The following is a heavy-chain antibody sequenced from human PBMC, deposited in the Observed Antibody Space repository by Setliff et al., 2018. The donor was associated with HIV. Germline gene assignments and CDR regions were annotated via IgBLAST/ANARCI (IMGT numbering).Heavy chain of an antibody. CDR2: IWYDGSNK. V-gene: IGHV3-33*01. CDR1: GFTFTRYG. CDR3: AREGMTTVTYYFDY. J-gene: IGHJ4*02. Sequence: PGGSLRLSCAASGFTFTRYGMHWVRQAPGKGLEWVAVIWYDGSNKYYADSVKGRFTISRDNSKNTLYLQMNSLRAEDTAVYYCAREGMTTVTYYFDYWGQGTLVTVSS. D-gene: IGHD4-17*01.